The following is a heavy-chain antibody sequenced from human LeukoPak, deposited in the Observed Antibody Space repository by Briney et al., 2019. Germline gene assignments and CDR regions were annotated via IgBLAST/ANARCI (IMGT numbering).Heavy chain of an antibody. D-gene: IGHD5-24*01. Sequence: GGSLRLSCAASGFSFSNYWLSWVRRAPGKGLEWVANIKEDGSAKYYVDSVKGRFTISRDNAKNSQYLQMNSLRAEDTAVYYCARDTGYNTFVCWGQGTLVTVSS. CDR1: GFSFSNYW. CDR2: IKEDGSAK. CDR3: ARDTGYNTFVC. V-gene: IGHV3-7*05. J-gene: IGHJ4*02.